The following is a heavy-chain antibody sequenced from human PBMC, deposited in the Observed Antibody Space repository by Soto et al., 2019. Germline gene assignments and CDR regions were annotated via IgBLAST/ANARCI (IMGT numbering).Heavy chain of an antibody. D-gene: IGHD6-6*01. CDR2: IIPIFGTA. Sequence: GXSVKVSCKASVGTFSSYAISWVRQAPGQGLEWMGGIIPIFGTANYAQKFRGRVTITADESTSTAYMELSSLRSEDTAVYYCARGKNEEYSRFPNLDGMDVWGQGKTVTVSS. V-gene: IGHV1-69*13. CDR3: ARGKNEEYSRFPNLDGMDV. J-gene: IGHJ6*02. CDR1: VGTFSSYA.